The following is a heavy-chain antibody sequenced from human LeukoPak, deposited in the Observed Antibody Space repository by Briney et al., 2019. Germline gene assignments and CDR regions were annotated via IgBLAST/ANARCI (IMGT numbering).Heavy chain of an antibody. CDR3: ARSRQQWLVPDY. V-gene: IGHV1-18*01. J-gene: IGHJ4*02. CDR1: GYTFTSYG. CDR2: ISAYNGNT. D-gene: IGHD6-19*01. Sequence: ASVKVSRKASGYTFTSYGISWVRQAPGQGLEWMGWISAYNGNTNYAQKLQGRVTMTTDTSTSTAYMELRSLRSDDTAVYYCARSRQQWLVPDYWGQGTLVTVSS.